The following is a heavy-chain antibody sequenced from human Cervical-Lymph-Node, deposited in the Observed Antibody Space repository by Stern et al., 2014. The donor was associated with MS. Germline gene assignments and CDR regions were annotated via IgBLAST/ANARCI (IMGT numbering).Heavy chain of an antibody. D-gene: IGHD1-26*01. Sequence: QVTLRESGPALVKPTQTLTLTCTFSGFSLSTSGMCVSWIRQPPGKALEWLALIDWDDDKYYSTSLKTRLTISKDTSKNQVVLTMTNMDPVDTATYYCARARAVGATPGNFDYWGQGTLVTVSS. CDR2: IDWDDDK. CDR1: GFSLSTSGMC. CDR3: ARARAVGATPGNFDY. V-gene: IGHV2-70*01. J-gene: IGHJ4*02.